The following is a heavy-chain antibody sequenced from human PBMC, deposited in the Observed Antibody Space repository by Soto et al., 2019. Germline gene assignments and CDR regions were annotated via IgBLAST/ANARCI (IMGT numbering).Heavy chain of an antibody. Sequence: SETLSLTCAVYGGSFSGYYWTWIRQPPGKGLEWIGSIYYSGSTYYNPSLKSRVTISADTSKNQFSLKLSYVTAADTAVYYCASYYDYGDYYFDYWGQGTLVTVSS. CDR1: GGSFSGYY. CDR3: ASYYDYGDYYFDY. J-gene: IGHJ4*02. D-gene: IGHD4-17*01. V-gene: IGHV4-34*01. CDR2: IYYSGST.